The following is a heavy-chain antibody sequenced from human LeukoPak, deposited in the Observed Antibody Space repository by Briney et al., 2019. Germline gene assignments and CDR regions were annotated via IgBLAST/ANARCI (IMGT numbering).Heavy chain of an antibody. D-gene: IGHD5-18*01. CDR3: ASSRAGYSHPY. CDR2: LIPFFGTA. J-gene: IGHJ4*02. Sequence: ASVKVSCKASGGTFSTYAFSWVRQAPGQGLEWMGRLIPFFGTANYAQKFQGRVTITADESTSTAYMELSSLRSEDTAVYYCASSRAGYSHPYWGQGTLVTVSS. V-gene: IGHV1-69*13. CDR1: GGTFSTYA.